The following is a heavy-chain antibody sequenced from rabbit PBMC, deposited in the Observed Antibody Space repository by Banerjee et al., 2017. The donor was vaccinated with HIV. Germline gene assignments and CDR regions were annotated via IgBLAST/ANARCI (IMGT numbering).Heavy chain of an antibody. Sequence: QEQLEESGGGLVQPEGSLPLTCKASGFDLSSNAMCWVRQALGKRPEWIACINTSSGNTVYASWAKGRFTISKTSSTTVTLQMTSLTAADTATYFCARDLAGVIGWNFNLWGPGTLVTVS. CDR1: GFDLSSNA. CDR3: ARDLAGVIGWNFNL. J-gene: IGHJ4*01. V-gene: IGHV1S45*01. CDR2: INTSSGNT. D-gene: IGHD4-1*01.